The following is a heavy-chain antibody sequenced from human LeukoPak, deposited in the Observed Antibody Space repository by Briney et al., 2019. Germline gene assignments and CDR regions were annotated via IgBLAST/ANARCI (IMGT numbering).Heavy chain of an antibody. V-gene: IGHV3-23*01. J-gene: IGHJ6*03. CDR2: ISDSGGST. CDR1: GFTFSNYD. Sequence: GGSLRLSCAASGFTFSNYDMSWVRQAPGKGLEWVSSISDSGGSTYYADSVKGRFTISRDNSKNTLYVQMNSLRAEDTAVYYCAKEGACRGGGCSNLWYYNMDFWAKGPTSPS. CDR3: AKEGACRGGGCSNLWYYNMDF. D-gene: IGHD2-2*01.